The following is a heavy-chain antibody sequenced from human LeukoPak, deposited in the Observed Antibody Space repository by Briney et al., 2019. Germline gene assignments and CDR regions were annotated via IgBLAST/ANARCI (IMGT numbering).Heavy chain of an antibody. J-gene: IGHJ6*03. V-gene: IGHV3-74*01. Sequence: PGGPLRLSCAASGFALSNYWLHWVRQAPGKGLEWVARINTHGSSTNYADSVKGRFTISRDNAKNTLYLQMTSLSAEDTAVYYALAGYYYYMDVWGKGTTVTVSS. D-gene: IGHD3-10*01. CDR2: INTHGSST. CDR3: LAGYYYYMDV. CDR1: GFALSNYW.